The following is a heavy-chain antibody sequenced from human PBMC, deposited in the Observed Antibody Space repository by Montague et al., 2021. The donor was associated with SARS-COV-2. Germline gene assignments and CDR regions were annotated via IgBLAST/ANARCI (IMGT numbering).Heavy chain of an antibody. J-gene: IGHJ4*02. CDR3: ARGERGAWYNHYFDY. V-gene: IGHV4-59*02. CDR2: VYYSGST. CDR1: GVSVNNYY. D-gene: IGHD6-19*01. Sequence: SETLSLTCSVSGVSVNNYYWSWIRQPPGKGLEWIGYVYYSGSTNYNPSLKSRVTISVDTPKNQFSLKLMSVTAADTAVYYCARGERGAWYNHYFDYWGQGALVTVSS.